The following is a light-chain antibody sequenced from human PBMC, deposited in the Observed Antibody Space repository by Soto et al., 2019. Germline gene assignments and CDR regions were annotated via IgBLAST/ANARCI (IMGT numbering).Light chain of an antibody. CDR2: GAS. Sequence: EIVLTQSPGTLSLSPGERATLSCRASQSVSNSYLAWYQQKPGRAPRLLIYGASSRATDIPARFSGSGSGTDFTLTISRLEPVDSAVYYCQQYGSSPTTFGQGTKVEIK. J-gene: IGKJ1*01. V-gene: IGKV3-20*01. CDR3: QQYGSSPTT. CDR1: QSVSNSY.